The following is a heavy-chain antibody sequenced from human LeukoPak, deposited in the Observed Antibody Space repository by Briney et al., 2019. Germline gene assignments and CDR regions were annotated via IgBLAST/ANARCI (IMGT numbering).Heavy chain of an antibody. J-gene: IGHJ6*03. V-gene: IGHV4-39*01. Sequence: GSLRLSCAASGFTFSSYWMSWVRQPPGKGLEWIGSMYYSGGTYYNPSLKSRVTIYVDTSNNQFSLKLSSVTAADTAVYYCARHSGGYYHYMDVWGKGTTVTISS. CDR2: MYYSGGT. CDR3: ARHSGGYYHYMDV. CDR1: GFTFSSYW. D-gene: IGHD1-1*01.